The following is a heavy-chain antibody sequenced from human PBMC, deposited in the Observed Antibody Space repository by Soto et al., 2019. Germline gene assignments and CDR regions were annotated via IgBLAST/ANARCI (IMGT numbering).Heavy chain of an antibody. CDR1: GGSISSGPYS. D-gene: IGHD2-2*01. CDR2: FHYSEST. CDR3: ARLGGYCSSTNCYRYYRMDV. J-gene: IGHJ6*01. Sequence: SDTLSLTCTISGGSISSGPYSWGWIRQPPGEGLEWIGTFHYSESTHYNPSLESRITISVDTSKNQFSLKVSSVTVADTAVYYCARLGGYCSSTNCYRYYRMDVWGQGTTVT. V-gene: IGHV4-39*01.